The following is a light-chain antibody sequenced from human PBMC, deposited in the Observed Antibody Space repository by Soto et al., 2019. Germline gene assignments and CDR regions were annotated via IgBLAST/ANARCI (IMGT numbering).Light chain of an antibody. J-gene: IGLJ1*01. CDR3: CSYAGSSTHV. V-gene: IGLV2-23*02. CDR2: EVS. Sequence: QSALTQPASVSGSPGQSITISCTGTSSDVGSYNVVSWYQQHPGNAPKLMIYEVSKRPSGVSNRFSGSKSGNTASLTISGLRAEDEADYYCCSYAGSSTHVFGTGTKVTVL. CDR1: SSDVGSYNV.